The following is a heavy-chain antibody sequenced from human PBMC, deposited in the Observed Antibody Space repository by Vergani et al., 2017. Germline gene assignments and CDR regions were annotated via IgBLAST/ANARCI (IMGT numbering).Heavy chain of an antibody. CDR3: ARGFYGGNSCFDY. D-gene: IGHD4-23*01. V-gene: IGHV4-59*01. Sequence: QVQLQESGPGLVKPSETLSLTCTVSGGSISSYYWSWIRQPPGKGLEWIGYIYYSGSTNYNPSLKSRVTISVDTSKNQFSLKLSCVTAADTAVYYCARGFYGGNSCFDYWGQGTLVTVSS. CDR2: IYYSGST. CDR1: GGSISSYY. J-gene: IGHJ4*02.